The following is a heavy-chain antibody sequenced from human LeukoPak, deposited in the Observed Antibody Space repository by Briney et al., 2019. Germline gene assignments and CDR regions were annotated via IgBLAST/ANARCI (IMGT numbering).Heavy chain of an antibody. Sequence: GESLKISCKGSGYSFTSYWIGWVRQMPGKGLEWMGIIYPGDSDTRYSPSFQGQVTISADKSISTAYLQWSSPKASDTAMYYCARRVEIVVGATYFDYWGQGTLVTVSS. CDR2: IYPGDSDT. V-gene: IGHV5-51*01. J-gene: IGHJ4*02. CDR1: GYSFTSYW. CDR3: ARRVEIVVGATYFDY. D-gene: IGHD1-26*01.